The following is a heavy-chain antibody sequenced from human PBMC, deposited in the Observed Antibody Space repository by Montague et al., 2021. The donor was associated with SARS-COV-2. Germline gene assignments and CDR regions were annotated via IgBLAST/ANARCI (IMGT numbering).Heavy chain of an antibody. CDR2: ITGGGHTT. CDR1: GFTFDDYA. V-gene: IGHV3-43*02. CDR3: AKDGLGPPELLVRGSDWYFDL. D-gene: IGHD6-13*01. Sequence: SLRLSCAASGFTFDDYAMHWVRQTPGKGLEWVSFITGGGHTTDYGDSVKGRFAISRDDSKKSLFLQMNSLRTEDTALYYCAKDGLGPPELLVRGSDWYFDLWGRGTLVTVSS. J-gene: IGHJ2*01.